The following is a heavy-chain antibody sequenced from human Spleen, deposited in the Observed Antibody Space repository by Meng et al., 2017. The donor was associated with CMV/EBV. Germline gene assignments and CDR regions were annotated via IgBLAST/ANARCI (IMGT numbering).Heavy chain of an antibody. CDR3: ARGYCSGASCYIDD. D-gene: IGHD2-2*02. CDR1: GYPFTGYS. Sequence: KSSGYPFTGYSMDWVRQAPGPGLEWMGWVNANSGAKDYAQKFQGRVTMTRDTSISTAYMELSRLRSDDTAVYYCARGYCSGASCYIDDWGQGTLVTVSS. V-gene: IGHV1-2*02. J-gene: IGHJ4*02. CDR2: VNANSGAK.